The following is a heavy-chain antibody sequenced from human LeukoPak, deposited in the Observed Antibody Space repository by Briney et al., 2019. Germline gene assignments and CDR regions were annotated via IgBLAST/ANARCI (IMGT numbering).Heavy chain of an antibody. D-gene: IGHD5-12*01. Sequence: GGSLRLSCAASGFTVSSSYMGWVRQPPGKGLEYVSVLYSGGTTYFADSVKGRFTISRDNSKNTLYLQMNSLRAEDTAVYYCASGEYSGYDLAYWGQGTLVTVSS. CDR1: GFTVSSSY. CDR3: ASGEYSGYDLAY. CDR2: LYSGGTT. J-gene: IGHJ4*02. V-gene: IGHV3-53*01.